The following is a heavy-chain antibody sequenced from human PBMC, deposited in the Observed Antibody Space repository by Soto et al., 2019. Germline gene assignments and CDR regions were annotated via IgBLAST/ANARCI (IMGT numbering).Heavy chain of an antibody. J-gene: IGHJ6*02. CDR1: GFIVSSNY. Sequence: GSLRLSCVASGFIVSSNYMSWVRQAPGKGLEWVSVIYSGGNTYYAESVKGRFTISRDNSKNTLYLQMNSLTVEDTAVYYCARDDYGLDVWGQGTTVTVSS. CDR3: ARDDYGLDV. V-gene: IGHV3-53*01. CDR2: IYSGGNT.